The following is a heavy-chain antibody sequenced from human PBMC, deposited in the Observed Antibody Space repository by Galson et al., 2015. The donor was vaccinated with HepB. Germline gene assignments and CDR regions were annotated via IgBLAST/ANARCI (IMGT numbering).Heavy chain of an antibody. D-gene: IGHD3-10*01. CDR2: ISYDGSNK. J-gene: IGHJ4*02. V-gene: IGHV3-30-3*01. CDR3: ARSHRPRITMVRGVIIDY. Sequence: SLRLSCAASGFTFSTYVMHWVRQAPGKGLEWVAVISYDGSNKYYTDSVKGRFTISRDNSKNTLYLQMNSLRAEDTAVYYCARSHRPRITMVRGVIIDYWGQGTLVTVSS. CDR1: GFTFSTYV.